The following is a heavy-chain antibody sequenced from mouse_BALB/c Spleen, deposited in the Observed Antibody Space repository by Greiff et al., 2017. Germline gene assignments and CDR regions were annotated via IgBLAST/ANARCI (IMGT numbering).Heavy chain of an antibody. V-gene: IGHV14-3*02. CDR3: ARTTTVYFDV. Sequence: VQLKQSGAELVKPGASVKLSCTASGFNIKDTYMHWVKQRPEQGLEWIGRIDPANGNTKYDPKFQGKATITADTSSNTAYLQLSSLTSEDTAVYYCARTTTVYFDVWGAGTTVTVSS. J-gene: IGHJ1*01. D-gene: IGHD1-1*01. CDR2: IDPANGNT. CDR1: GFNIKDTY.